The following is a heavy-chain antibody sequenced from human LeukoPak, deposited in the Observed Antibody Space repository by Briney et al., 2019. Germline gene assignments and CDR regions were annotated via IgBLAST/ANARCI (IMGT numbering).Heavy chain of an antibody. D-gene: IGHD3-10*01. V-gene: IGHV3-33*01. CDR2: IWYDGSNK. J-gene: IGHJ4*02. Sequence: GGSLRLSCAASGFTFSSYGMHWVRQAPGKGLEWVAVIWYDGSNKYYADSEKGRFTISRDNSKNTLYLQMNSLRAEDTAVYYCARDQGQLWFEEGEPGDYWGQGTLVTVSS. CDR3: ARDQGQLWFEEGEPGDY. CDR1: GFTFSSYG.